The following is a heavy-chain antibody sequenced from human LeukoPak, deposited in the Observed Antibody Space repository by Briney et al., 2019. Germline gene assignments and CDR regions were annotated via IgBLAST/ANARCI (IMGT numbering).Heavy chain of an antibody. Sequence: GGSLRLSCAASGFTVSSNYMTWVRQAPGKGLEWVSVIYSGDSTYYADSVKGRSTISRDSSKNTLYLQMNSLRAEDTAVYYCARDSTATTTDYWGQGALVTVSS. D-gene: IGHD4-17*01. CDR2: IYSGDST. CDR1: GFTVSSNY. CDR3: ARDSTATTTDY. J-gene: IGHJ4*02. V-gene: IGHV3-53*01.